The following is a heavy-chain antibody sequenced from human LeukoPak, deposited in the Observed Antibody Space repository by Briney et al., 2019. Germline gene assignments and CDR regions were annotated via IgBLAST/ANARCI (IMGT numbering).Heavy chain of an antibody. J-gene: IGHJ3*02. D-gene: IGHD2-2*01. CDR1: GFTFNSYA. V-gene: IGHV3-64*02. Sequence: GGSVRLSCAASGFTFNSYAMHWVRQAPGKGLEYVSVIGSNGGSTYYADSVKGRFTISRDNSKNTLYLQMGSLRAEDMAVYYCARSNCSTTDCLFNAFDIWGQGTMVTVSS. CDR2: IGSNGGST. CDR3: ARSNCSTTDCLFNAFDI.